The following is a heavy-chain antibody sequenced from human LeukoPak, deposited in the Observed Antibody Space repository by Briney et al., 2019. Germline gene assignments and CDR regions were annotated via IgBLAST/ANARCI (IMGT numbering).Heavy chain of an antibody. V-gene: IGHV3-11*04. CDR1: GFTFSDYY. Sequence: GGSLRLSCAASGFTFSDYYMSWIRQAPGKGLEWVSYISSSGSTIYYADSVKGRFTISRDNAKNSLYLQMNSLRAEDTAMYYCARDRMATTQGTFDYWGQGTLVTVSS. CDR3: ARDRMATTQGTFDY. CDR2: ISSSGSTI. J-gene: IGHJ4*02. D-gene: IGHD5-24*01.